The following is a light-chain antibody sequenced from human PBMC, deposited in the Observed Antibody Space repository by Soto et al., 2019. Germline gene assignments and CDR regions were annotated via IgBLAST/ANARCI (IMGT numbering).Light chain of an antibody. Sequence: DVQMTQSPSSLAAAAGDRVTITCRASQSINNYLNWYQHRHGEAPKLLIFGASSLQRGVPSRFSGSGSGTDFTLTISRLEPEDFAVYYCQQYGSSPWTFGQGTKVDIK. CDR3: QQYGSSPWT. J-gene: IGKJ1*01. V-gene: IGKV1-39*01. CDR2: GAS. CDR1: QSINNY.